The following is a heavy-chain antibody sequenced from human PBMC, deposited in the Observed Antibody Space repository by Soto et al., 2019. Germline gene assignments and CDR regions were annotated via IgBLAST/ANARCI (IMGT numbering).Heavy chain of an antibody. Sequence: QIQLVQSGAEVKKPGASVKVSCKASGYTFTDHGISWVRQAPGQGLEWVGWISAFTDYTDYAQKFRGRVTMTTDKSTNTAYMELRSLTSDDTAVYYCAKDRPRLTKPTVDVYWGQGTLVTVSS. CDR1: GYTFTDHG. J-gene: IGHJ4*02. CDR3: AKDRPRLTKPTVDVY. CDR2: ISAFTDYT. D-gene: IGHD1-1*01. V-gene: IGHV1-18*01.